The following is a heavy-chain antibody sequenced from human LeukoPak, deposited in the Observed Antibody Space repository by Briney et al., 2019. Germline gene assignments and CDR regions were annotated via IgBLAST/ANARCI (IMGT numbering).Heavy chain of an antibody. CDR1: GGSISSGGYY. J-gene: IGHJ4*02. V-gene: IGHV4-31*03. D-gene: IGHD3-9*01. CDR3: ARLKYYGILTGYSTQLDY. Sequence: SETLSLTCTVSGGSISSGGYYWSWIRQHPGKGLEWIGYIYYSGSTYYNPSLKSRVTISVDTSKNQFSLKLSSVTAADTAVYYCARLKYYGILTGYSTQLDYWGQGTLVTVSS. CDR2: IYYSGST.